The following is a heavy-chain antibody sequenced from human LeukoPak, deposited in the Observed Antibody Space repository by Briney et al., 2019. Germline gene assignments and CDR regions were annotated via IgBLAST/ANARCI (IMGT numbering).Heavy chain of an antibody. CDR2: MNPNSGNT. J-gene: IGHJ6*02. CDR3: GAAAGTGYYYGMDV. V-gene: IGHV1-8*01. CDR1: GYTFTNYD. Sequence: ASVTVSCMASGYTFTNYDVNWVRQATGQGLEWMGWMNPNSGNTGYAQKFQGRVTMTRNTSISTAYMELSSLRSEDTAVYYCGAAAGTGYYYGMDVWGQGTTVTVSS. D-gene: IGHD6-13*01.